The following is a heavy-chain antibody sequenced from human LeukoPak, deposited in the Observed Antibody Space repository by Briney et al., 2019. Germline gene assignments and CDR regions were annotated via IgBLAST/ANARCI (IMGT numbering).Heavy chain of an antibody. D-gene: IGHD3-22*01. CDR2: IYHSGST. Sequence: SETLSLTCTVSGYSISSGYYWGWIRQPPGKGLEWIGSIYHSGSTYYNPSLKSRVTISVDTSKNQFSLKLSSVTAADTAVYYCARTFDYYDSSVFDYWGQGTLVTVSS. J-gene: IGHJ4*02. CDR3: ARTFDYYDSSVFDY. CDR1: GYSISSGYY. V-gene: IGHV4-38-2*02.